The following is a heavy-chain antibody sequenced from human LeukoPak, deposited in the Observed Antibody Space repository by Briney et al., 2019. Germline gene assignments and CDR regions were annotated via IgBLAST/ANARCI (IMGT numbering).Heavy chain of an antibody. J-gene: IGHJ4*02. CDR3: TTSIAAAGTYDY. CDR1: GFTFSNAR. CDR2: IKSKTDGRTT. Sequence: GGSLRLSCAASGFTFSNARMSWVRQAPGKGLEWVGRIKSKTDGRTTDYAAPVKGRFTISRDDSKNTLYLQMNSLKTEDTAVYYCTTSIAAAGTYDYWGQGTLVTVSS. V-gene: IGHV3-15*01. D-gene: IGHD6-13*01.